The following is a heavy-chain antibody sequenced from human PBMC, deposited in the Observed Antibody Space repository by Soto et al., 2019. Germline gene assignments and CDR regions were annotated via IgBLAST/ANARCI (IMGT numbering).Heavy chain of an antibody. CDR3: AREGGTYYDILTGFDY. CDR2: IYYSGST. D-gene: IGHD3-9*01. J-gene: IGHJ4*02. Sequence: PSETLSLTCTVSGGSISSGDYYWSWIRQPPGKGLEWIGYIYYSGSTYYNPSLKSRVTISVDTSKNQFSLKLSSVTAADTAVYYCAREGGTYYDILTGFDYWGQGTLVTVS. CDR1: GGSISSGDYY. V-gene: IGHV4-30-4*01.